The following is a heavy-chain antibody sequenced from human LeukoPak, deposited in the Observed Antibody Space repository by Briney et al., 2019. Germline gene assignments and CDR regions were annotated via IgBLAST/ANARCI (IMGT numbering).Heavy chain of an antibody. Sequence: PSETLSLTCTVSGGSITTYYWSWVRQPPGKGLEWIAYIYYSGSTNYNPSLKSRVTISLDTSKNQVSLRLTSVTAADTAVYYCARDLGAVGSGSPFEVGYWGQGSLVTVSS. V-gene: IGHV4-59*12. D-gene: IGHD3-10*01. CDR3: ARDLGAVGSGSPFEVGY. CDR1: GGSITTYY. CDR2: IYYSGST. J-gene: IGHJ4*02.